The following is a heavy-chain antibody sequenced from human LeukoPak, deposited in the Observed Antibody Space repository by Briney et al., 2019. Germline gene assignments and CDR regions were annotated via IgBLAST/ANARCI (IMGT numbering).Heavy chain of an antibody. CDR1: GFTFSSYD. CDR3: ARDQDYGNAFDI. CDR2: ISSGGHTI. J-gene: IGHJ3*02. Sequence: PGGSLRLSCTASGFTFSSYDMNWVRQAPGKGLEWVSFISSGGHTIYYADSVKGRFTISRDNAKNSLYLQMNSLRAEDTALYHCARDQDYGNAFDIWGQGTMVTVSS. V-gene: IGHV3-48*03. D-gene: IGHD3-16*01.